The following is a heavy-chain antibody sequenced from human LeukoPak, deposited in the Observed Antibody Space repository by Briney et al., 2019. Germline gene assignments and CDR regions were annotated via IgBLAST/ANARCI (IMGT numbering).Heavy chain of an antibody. D-gene: IGHD4-17*01. Sequence: GGSLRLSCAASGFSFSSHTINWVRQAPGKGLEWVSSISSSGSSIYYADSLRGRFTISRDNAKNSLFLQMHSLRAEDTAVYYCATLTTVTHDAFDIWGQGTMVSVSS. CDR2: ISSSGSSI. J-gene: IGHJ3*02. V-gene: IGHV3-21*01. CDR3: ATLTTVTHDAFDI. CDR1: GFSFSSHT.